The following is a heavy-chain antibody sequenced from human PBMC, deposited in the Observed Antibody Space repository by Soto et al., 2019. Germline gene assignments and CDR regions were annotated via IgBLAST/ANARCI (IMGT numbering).Heavy chain of an antibody. J-gene: IGHJ4*02. CDR2: ISYDGSNK. V-gene: IGHV3-30-3*01. CDR1: GFTFRNYP. D-gene: IGHD3-10*01. Sequence: QVQLVESGGGVVQPGRSLRLSCAASGFTFRNYPMHWVRQAPGKGLKWVAVISYDGSNKYYEDSVKGRFTISRDNFKNTLYLQMNSLRAEDTAVYYCARDGAAGGYFDYWGQGTLVSVSA. CDR3: ARDGAAGGYFDY.